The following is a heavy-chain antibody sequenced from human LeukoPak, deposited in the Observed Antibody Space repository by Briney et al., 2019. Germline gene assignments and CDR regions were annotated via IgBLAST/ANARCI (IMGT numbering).Heavy chain of an antibody. CDR1: GYSFSSYW. J-gene: IGHJ4*01. CDR2: IYPGDSAT. D-gene: IGHD6-6*01. CDR3: ARRGWGSSSSSYYFDS. V-gene: IGHV5-51*01. Sequence: GESLKISCKGPGYSFSSYWIGWVRQMPGKGLGLMGIIYPGDSATRNSPSFQGEVTISADKSISTAYLQWSSLNASHTAIYYCARRGWGSSSSSYYFDSCGHGTLVTASS.